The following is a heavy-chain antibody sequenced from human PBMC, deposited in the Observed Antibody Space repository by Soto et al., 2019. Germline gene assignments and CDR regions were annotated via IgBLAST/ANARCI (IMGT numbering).Heavy chain of an antibody. V-gene: IGHV3-21*01. J-gene: IGHJ4*02. CDR3: SSIAAAADFDY. D-gene: IGHD6-13*01. CDR1: GFTFSTYS. Sequence: GGSLRLSCAASGFTFSTYSMNWVRQAPGKGLEWVSSISSSSIYIYYADSVKGRFTISRDNAKNSLYLQMNSLRAEDTAVYYCSSIAAAADFDYWGQGTLVTVSS. CDR2: ISSSSIYI.